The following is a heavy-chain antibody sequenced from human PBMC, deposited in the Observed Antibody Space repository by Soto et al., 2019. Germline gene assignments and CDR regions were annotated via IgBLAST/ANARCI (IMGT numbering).Heavy chain of an antibody. CDR2: INSDGRST. CDR1: GFTFSSYW. Sequence: EVQLVESGGGLVQPGESLRLSCAASGFTFSSYWMHWVRQVPGKGLVWVSRINSDGRSTNYADSVKGRFTISRDNAKNTLYLQMNSLGAEDTAMYYCTRVNRGWFPNYVDYWGQGTLVTVSS. CDR3: TRVNRGWFPNYVDY. J-gene: IGHJ4*02. V-gene: IGHV3-74*01. D-gene: IGHD3-10*01.